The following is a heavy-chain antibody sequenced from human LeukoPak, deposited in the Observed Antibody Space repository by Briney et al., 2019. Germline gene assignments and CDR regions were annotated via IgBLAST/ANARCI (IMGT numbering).Heavy chain of an antibody. CDR2: IYSGGST. V-gene: IGHV3-66*01. CDR3: ARGYDFWSGYYTDSFWFDP. D-gene: IGHD3-3*01. CDR1: GFTVSSNY. Sequence: PGGSLRLSCAASGFTVSSNYMSWVRQAPGKGLEWVSVIYSGGSTYYADSVKGRFTISRDNSKNTLYLQMNSLRAEDTAVYYCARGYDFWSGYYTDSFWFDPWGRGTLVTVSS. J-gene: IGHJ5*02.